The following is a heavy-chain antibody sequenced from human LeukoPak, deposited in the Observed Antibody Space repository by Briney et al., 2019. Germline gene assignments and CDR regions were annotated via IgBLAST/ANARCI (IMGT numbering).Heavy chain of an antibody. CDR3: ARGQWGWFDP. CDR2: IYYSGST. D-gene: IGHD1-26*01. Sequence: SETLSLTCTVSGGSISSSSYYWGWIRQPPGMGLEWIGSIYYSGSTYYNPSLKSRVTISVDTSKNQFSLKLSSVTAADTAVYYCARGQWGWFDPWGQGTLVTVSS. CDR1: GGSISSSSYY. V-gene: IGHV4-39*01. J-gene: IGHJ5*02.